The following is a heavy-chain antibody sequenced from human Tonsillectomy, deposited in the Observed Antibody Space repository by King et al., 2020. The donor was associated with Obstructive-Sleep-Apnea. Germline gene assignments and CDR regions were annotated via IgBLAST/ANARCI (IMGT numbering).Heavy chain of an antibody. Sequence: LQLQESGPGLVKPSETLSLTCTVSGGSISSSSYYWGWIRQPPGKGLEWIGSIYYSGSTYYNPSLKSRVTISVDPSKNQFSLKLSSVTAADTAVYYCARREVVTASFDYWGQGTLVTVSS. CDR1: GGSISSSSYY. J-gene: IGHJ4*02. D-gene: IGHD2-21*02. V-gene: IGHV4-39*01. CDR3: ARREVVTASFDY. CDR2: IYYSGST.